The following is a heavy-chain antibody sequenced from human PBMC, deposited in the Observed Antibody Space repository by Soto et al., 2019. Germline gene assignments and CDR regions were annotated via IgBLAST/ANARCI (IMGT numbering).Heavy chain of an antibody. CDR3: AKDLSWFGSKNDY. CDR2: ISGSGGST. Sequence: EVQLLESGGGLVQPGGSLRLSCAASGFTFSSYAMSWVRQAPGKGLEWVSAISGSGGSTYYADSVKGRFTISRDNSKNTLYLKMNSLRAEDTAVYDFAKDLSWFGSKNDYWGQGTLVTVSS. V-gene: IGHV3-23*01. CDR1: GFTFSSYA. D-gene: IGHD3-10*01. J-gene: IGHJ4*02.